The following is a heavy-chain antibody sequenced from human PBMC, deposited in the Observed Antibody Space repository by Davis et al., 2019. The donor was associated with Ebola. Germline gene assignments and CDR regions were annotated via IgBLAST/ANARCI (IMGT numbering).Heavy chain of an antibody. Sequence: PGGSLRLSCSASGFIFSSSAMHWVRQAPGKGLEYVSGINDRGTATHYADSVKGRFSISRDDSKNTVYLQLNNLRTEDTALYFCIKDRSGKYAFDYWGQGTLVTVSS. J-gene: IGHJ4*02. CDR2: INDRGTAT. CDR3: IKDRSGKYAFDY. CDR1: GFIFSSSA. D-gene: IGHD1-26*01. V-gene: IGHV3-64D*08.